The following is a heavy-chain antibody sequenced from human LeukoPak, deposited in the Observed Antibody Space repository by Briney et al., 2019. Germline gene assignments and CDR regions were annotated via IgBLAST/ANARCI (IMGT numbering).Heavy chain of an antibody. CDR2: ISGSGGST. CDR3: AKDELRLWFGELSVPGMDV. D-gene: IGHD3-10*01. V-gene: IGHV3-23*01. Sequence: GGSLRLSCAASGFTFSGYAMSWVRQAPGKGLEWVSAISGSGGSTYYADSVKGRFTISRDNSKNTLYLQMNSLRAEDTAVYYCAKDELRLWFGELSVPGMDVWGQGTTVTVSS. J-gene: IGHJ6*02. CDR1: GFTFSGYA.